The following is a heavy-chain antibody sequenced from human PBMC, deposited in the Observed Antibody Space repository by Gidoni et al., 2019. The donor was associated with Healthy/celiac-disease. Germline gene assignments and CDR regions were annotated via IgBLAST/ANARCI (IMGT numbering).Heavy chain of an antibody. D-gene: IGHD3-22*01. J-gene: IGHJ4*02. CDR1: GYTCTSYY. CDR3: ARDLSNPYDSSGYPLYYFDY. V-gene: IGHV1-46*01. Sequence: QVQLVQSGAEVRMPGASVKVSCKPSGYTCTSYYMHWVRQAPGQGLEWMGIINPSGGSTSYAQKFQGRVTMTSDTSTSTVYMELSSLRSEDTAVYYCARDLSNPYDSSGYPLYYFDYWGQGTLVTVSS. CDR2: INPSGGST.